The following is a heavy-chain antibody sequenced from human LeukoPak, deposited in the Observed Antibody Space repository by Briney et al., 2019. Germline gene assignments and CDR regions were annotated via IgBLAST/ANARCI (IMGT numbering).Heavy chain of an antibody. J-gene: IGHJ4*02. Sequence: VASVKVSCKASGGTFSNYATSWVRQAPGQGLEWMGGIIPLFGSADYAQKFQGRVTFTADESTSTAYMELSSLRPEDTAVYYCARDLLGSAISYSSGAWDYWGQGTLVTVSS. CDR1: GGTFSNYA. V-gene: IGHV1-69*13. CDR3: ARDLLGSAISYSSGAWDY. D-gene: IGHD3-10*01. CDR2: IIPLFGSA.